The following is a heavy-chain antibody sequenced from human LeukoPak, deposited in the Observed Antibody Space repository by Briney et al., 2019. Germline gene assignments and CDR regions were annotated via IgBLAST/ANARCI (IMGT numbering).Heavy chain of an antibody. Sequence: SGTLSLTCTVSGGSISSYYWSWIRQPPGKGLEWIGYIYYSGSTNYNPSLKSRVTISVDTSKNQFSLKLSSVTAADTAVYYCARVTGDYYYYGMDVWGQGTTVTVSS. D-gene: IGHD1-14*01. CDR2: IYYSGST. CDR1: GGSISSYY. J-gene: IGHJ6*02. V-gene: IGHV4-59*01. CDR3: ARVTGDYYYYGMDV.